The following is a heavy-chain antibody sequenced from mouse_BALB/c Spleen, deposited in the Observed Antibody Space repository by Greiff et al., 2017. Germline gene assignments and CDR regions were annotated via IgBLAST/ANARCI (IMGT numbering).Heavy chain of an antibody. V-gene: IGHV5-6*01. J-gene: IGHJ2*01. CDR1: GFTFSSYG. CDR3: ARNGLTGTFDY. D-gene: IGHD4-1*01. CDR2: ISSGGSYT. Sequence: EVMLVESGGDLVKPGGSLKLSCAASGFTFSSYGMSWVRQTPDKRLEWVATISSGGSYTYYPDSVKGRFTISRDNAKNTLYLQMSSLKSEDTAMYYCARNGLTGTFDYWGQGTTLTVSS.